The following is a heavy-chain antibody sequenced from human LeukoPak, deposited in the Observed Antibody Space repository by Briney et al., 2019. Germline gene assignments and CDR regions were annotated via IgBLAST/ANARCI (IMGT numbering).Heavy chain of an antibody. CDR2: ISGSGGST. V-gene: IGHV3-23*01. Sequence: GGPLRLSCAASGFTFSSYAMSWVRQAPGKGLEWVSAISGSGGSTYYADSVKGRFTISRDNSKNTLYLQMNSLRAEDTAVYYCAKEAPSYYDSSGYFESLGYWGQGTLVTVSS. CDR3: AKEAPSYYDSSGYFESLGY. J-gene: IGHJ4*02. D-gene: IGHD3-22*01. CDR1: GFTFSSYA.